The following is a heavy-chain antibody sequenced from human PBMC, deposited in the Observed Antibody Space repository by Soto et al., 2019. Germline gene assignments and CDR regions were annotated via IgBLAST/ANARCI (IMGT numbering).Heavy chain of an antibody. D-gene: IGHD6-13*01. J-gene: IGHJ4*02. V-gene: IGHV3-23*01. Sequence: EVQLLESGGGLVQPGGSLRLSCAASGFTFSRYAMSWVRQAPGKGLEWVSAISGRGVSTYYADSVKGRFTISRDNSKNTLYLQMNSLRAEDTAVYYCAKENGYSSSWFEFDYWGQGTLVTVSS. CDR2: ISGRGVST. CDR3: AKENGYSSSWFEFDY. CDR1: GFTFSRYA.